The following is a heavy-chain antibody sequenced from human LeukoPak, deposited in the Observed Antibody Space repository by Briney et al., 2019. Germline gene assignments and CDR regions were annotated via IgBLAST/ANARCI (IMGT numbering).Heavy chain of an antibody. J-gene: IGHJ4*02. Sequence: GGSLRLSCAASGFTFSTYAMSWVRQAPGKGLEWVSSISSSSSYIYYADSVKGRFTISRDNAKNSLYLQMNSLRAEDTAVYYCARVTTVVTPYYDYWGQGTLVTVSS. CDR3: ARVTTVVTPYYDY. CDR2: ISSSSSYI. CDR1: GFTFSTYA. D-gene: IGHD4-23*01. V-gene: IGHV3-21*01.